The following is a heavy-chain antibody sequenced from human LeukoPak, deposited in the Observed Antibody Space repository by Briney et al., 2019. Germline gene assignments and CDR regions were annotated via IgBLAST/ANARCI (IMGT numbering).Heavy chain of an antibody. Sequence: SETLSLTCTVSGGSISNYYWSWIRQPPGKGLEWIGYIYYSGSTNYNPSLKSRVTISVDTSKNQFSLKLSSVTAADTAVYYCARGDSSGWYYFDYWGPGTLVTVSS. CDR1: GGSISNYY. V-gene: IGHV4-59*01. CDR3: ARGDSSGWYYFDY. J-gene: IGHJ4*02. CDR2: IYYSGST. D-gene: IGHD6-19*01.